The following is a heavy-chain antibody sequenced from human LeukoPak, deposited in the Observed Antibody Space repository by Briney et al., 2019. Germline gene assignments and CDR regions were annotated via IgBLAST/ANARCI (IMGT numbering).Heavy chain of an antibody. CDR3: ATDRSDFWSGYYVY. V-gene: IGHV1-24*01. D-gene: IGHD3-3*01. Sequence: ASVKVSCKVSGYTLTELSMHWVRQAPGKGLEWMGGLDPEDGETIYAQKFQGRVTMTEDASTDTAYMELSSLRSEDTAVYYCATDRSDFWSGYYVYWGQGTLVTVSS. CDR1: GYTLTELS. J-gene: IGHJ4*02. CDR2: LDPEDGET.